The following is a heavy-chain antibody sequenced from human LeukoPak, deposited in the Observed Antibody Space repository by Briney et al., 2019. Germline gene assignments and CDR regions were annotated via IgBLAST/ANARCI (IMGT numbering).Heavy chain of an antibody. Sequence: SETLSLTCTVSGGSISSDGYYWSWIRQPPGKGLEWIGHIHHSGSTHYNSSLKSRVTISVDTSKNQFSLKLSSVTAADTAVYYCAREEGDYYDSSGYPNYFDYWGQGTLVTVSS. V-gene: IGHV4-30-2*01. CDR2: IHHSGST. CDR1: GGSISSDGYY. D-gene: IGHD3-22*01. CDR3: AREEGDYYDSSGYPNYFDY. J-gene: IGHJ4*02.